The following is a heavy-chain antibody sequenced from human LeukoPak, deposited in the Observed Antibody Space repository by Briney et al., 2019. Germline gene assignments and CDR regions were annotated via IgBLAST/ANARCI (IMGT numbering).Heavy chain of an antibody. CDR1: GFTFSSYA. CDR2: ISYDGSNK. J-gene: IGHJ4*02. V-gene: IGHV3-30*14. D-gene: IGHD3-10*01. Sequence: GGSLRLSCAASGFTFSSYAMHWVRQAPGKGLEWVAVISYDGSNKYYADSVKGRFTISRDNSKNALDLQMNSLRAEDTAVYYCARGSDFGSGSWRFYFDYWGQGTLVTVSS. CDR3: ARGSDFGSGSWRFYFDY.